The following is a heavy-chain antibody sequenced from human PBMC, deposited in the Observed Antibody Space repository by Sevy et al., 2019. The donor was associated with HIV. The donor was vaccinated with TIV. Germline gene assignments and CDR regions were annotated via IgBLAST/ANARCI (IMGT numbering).Heavy chain of an antibody. Sequence: GGSLRLSCAASGFTFSTYNMNWVRQAPGKGLEWVSSITFSSNYIYYGDSVKGRFTISRDNAKNSLYLQMNSLRAEDTALYYCARSWEQQLHDAFDIWGQGTMVTVSS. V-gene: IGHV3-21*01. CDR3: ARSWEQQLHDAFDI. CDR1: GFTFSTYN. J-gene: IGHJ3*02. D-gene: IGHD6-13*01. CDR2: ITFSSNYI.